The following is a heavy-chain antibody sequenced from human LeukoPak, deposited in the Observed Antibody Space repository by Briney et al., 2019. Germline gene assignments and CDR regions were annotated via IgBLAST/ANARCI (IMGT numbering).Heavy chain of an antibody. J-gene: IGHJ4*02. CDR1: GGSFSGYY. V-gene: IGHV4-34*01. CDR2: INHSGGT. CDR3: ARRTVRGVIKY. D-gene: IGHD3-10*01. Sequence: SETLSLTCAVYGGSFSGYYWSWIRQPPGKGLEWIGEINHSGGTKYNPSLKSRVTISVDTSKNQFSLKLSSVTAADTAVYYCARRTVRGVIKYWDQGSLVTVSS.